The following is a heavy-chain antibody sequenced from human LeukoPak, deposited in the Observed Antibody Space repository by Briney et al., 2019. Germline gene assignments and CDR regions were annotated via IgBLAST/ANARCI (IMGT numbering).Heavy chain of an antibody. V-gene: IGHV3-53*01. CDR2: IYSGGST. Sequence: PGGSLRLSCAASGFTFSSYEMTWVRQAPGKGLKWVSVIYSGGSTYYADSVKGRFTVSRDNSKNTLYLQMNSLRAEDTAVYYCASTTRGGTYYYYMAVWGKGTTVTISS. CDR3: ASTTRGGTYYYYMAV. D-gene: IGHD1-1*01. J-gene: IGHJ6*03. CDR1: GFTFSSYE.